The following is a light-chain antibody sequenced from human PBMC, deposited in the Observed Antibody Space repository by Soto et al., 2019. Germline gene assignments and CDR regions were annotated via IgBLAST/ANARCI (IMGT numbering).Light chain of an antibody. J-gene: IGKJ3*01. V-gene: IGKV3-11*01. Sequence: EIVLTQSRATLSLSPGERATLSCRASQSISNYLAWYQQKPGQAPRLLIYDACKRATGIPARFSGSGSGTDFTLTISSLEPEDFAVYYCQQRSNWPLFTFGPGTKVDIK. CDR1: QSISNY. CDR2: DAC. CDR3: QQRSNWPLFT.